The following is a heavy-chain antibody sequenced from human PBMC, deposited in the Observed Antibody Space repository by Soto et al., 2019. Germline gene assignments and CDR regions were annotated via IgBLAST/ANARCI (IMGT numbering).Heavy chain of an antibody. Sequence: EVQLVESGGGLVKPGGSLRLSCAASGFTFSSYSMNWVRQAPGKGLEWVSSISSSSSYIYYADSVKGRFTISRDNAKNSLYLQMNSLRAEDTAVYYCASAEDIVVVPAATGSWFDPWGQGTLVTVSS. V-gene: IGHV3-21*01. CDR1: GFTFSSYS. CDR2: ISSSSSYI. J-gene: IGHJ5*02. D-gene: IGHD2-2*01. CDR3: ASAEDIVVVPAATGSWFDP.